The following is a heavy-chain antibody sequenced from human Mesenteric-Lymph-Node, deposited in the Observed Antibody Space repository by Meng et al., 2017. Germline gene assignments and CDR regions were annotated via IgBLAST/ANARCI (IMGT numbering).Heavy chain of an antibody. D-gene: IGHD2-15*01. CDR1: GFTFSNYA. Sequence: GESLKISCAASGFTFSNYAMTWVRQAPGKGLEWVSAISGSGGSTYYADSVKGRFTISRDNSKNTLYLQMNSLRAEDTAVYYCAKSTEPYCSGGSCYSFDYWGQGTLVTVSS. CDR2: ISGSGGST. CDR3: AKSTEPYCSGGSCYSFDY. V-gene: IGHV3-23*01. J-gene: IGHJ4*02.